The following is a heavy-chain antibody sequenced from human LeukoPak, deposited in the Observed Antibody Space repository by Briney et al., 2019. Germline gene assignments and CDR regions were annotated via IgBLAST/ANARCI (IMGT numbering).Heavy chain of an antibody. CDR2: IYYSGST. Sequence: KPSETLSLTCTVSGGSISSSSYYWGWIRQPPGKGLEWIGSIYYSGSTYYNPSLKSRVTISVDTSKNQFSLKLSSVTAADTAVYYCAINQHVVGRGRLAFDPWGQGTLVTVSS. CDR1: GGSISSSSYY. V-gene: IGHV4-39*01. J-gene: IGHJ5*02. D-gene: IGHD2-15*01. CDR3: AINQHVVGRGRLAFDP.